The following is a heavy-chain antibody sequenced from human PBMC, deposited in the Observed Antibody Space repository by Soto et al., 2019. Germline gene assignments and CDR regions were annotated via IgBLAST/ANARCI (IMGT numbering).Heavy chain of an antibody. D-gene: IGHD2-15*01. V-gene: IGHV4-59*12. CDR1: GGSITSYH. CDR3: ARTPHIVVVVAARLYNWFDP. CDR2: TSYTGNT. Sequence: SETLSLTCIVSGGSITSYHWSWIRQFPGKGLEWIAYTSYTGNTNYNPSLQSRVTISVDTSKNQFSLKLSSVTAADTAVYYCARTPHIVVVVAARLYNWFDPWGQGTLVTVSS. J-gene: IGHJ5*02.